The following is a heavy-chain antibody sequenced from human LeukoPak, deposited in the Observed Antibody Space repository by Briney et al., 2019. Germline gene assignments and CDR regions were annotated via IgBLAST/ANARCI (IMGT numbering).Heavy chain of an antibody. CDR1: GGSVRSGSYY. CDR3: ARHVTISGPYDASDI. CDR2: VYYSGST. J-gene: IGHJ3*02. D-gene: IGHD5-24*01. V-gene: IGHV4-61*01. Sequence: PSETLSLTCTVSGGSVRSGSYYWSWVSQPPGKRLEWIGYVYYSGSTNYNPSLKSRVTISVDTSKNQFSLKLRSVTAADTAVYYCARHVTISGPYDASDIWGQGTMVTVSP.